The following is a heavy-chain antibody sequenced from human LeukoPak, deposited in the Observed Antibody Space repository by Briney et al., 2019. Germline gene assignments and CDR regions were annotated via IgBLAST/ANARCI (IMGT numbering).Heavy chain of an antibody. CDR3: ARAPDGDYFYYYYMDV. V-gene: IGHV1-2*02. CDR2: INPNSGGT. Sequence: ASVKVSCKASGYTFTGYYIHWVRQAPGQGLEWMGWINPNSGGTNNAQKFQGRVTMTRDMSTSTVYMELSSLRSEDTAVYYCARAPDGDYFYYYYMDVWGKGTTVTVSS. J-gene: IGHJ6*03. D-gene: IGHD4-17*01. CDR1: GYTFTGYY.